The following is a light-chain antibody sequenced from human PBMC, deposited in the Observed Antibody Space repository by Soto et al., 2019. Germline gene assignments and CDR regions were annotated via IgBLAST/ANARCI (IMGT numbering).Light chain of an antibody. V-gene: IGKV3-20*01. Sequence: EIVLTQSPGTLSLSPGERATLSCRASQSVSSSYLAWYQQKPGQAPRPLIYGASSRATGIPDRFSGSGSGTDFTLTISRLEPEDFAVYYCQQYGSSPPYTLGQGTKLEIK. CDR1: QSVSSSY. CDR3: QQYGSSPPYT. CDR2: GAS. J-gene: IGKJ2*01.